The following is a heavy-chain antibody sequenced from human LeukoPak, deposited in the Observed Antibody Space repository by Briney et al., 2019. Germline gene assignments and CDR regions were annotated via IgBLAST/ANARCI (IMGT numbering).Heavy chain of an antibody. V-gene: IGHV3-73*01. J-gene: IGHJ4*02. CDR1: GLTFSGSA. CDR3: ARGVEDSSGYYSYSDC. Sequence: GGSLRLSCAASGLTFSGSAMHWVRQASGKGLEWVGRIRSKANSYATAYAASVKGRFTISRDDSKNTAYLQMNSLKTEDTAVYYCARGVEDSSGYYSYSDCWGQGTLVTVSS. CDR2: IRSKANSYAT. D-gene: IGHD3-22*01.